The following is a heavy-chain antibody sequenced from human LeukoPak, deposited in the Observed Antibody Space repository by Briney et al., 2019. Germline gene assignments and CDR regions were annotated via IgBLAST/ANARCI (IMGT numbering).Heavy chain of an antibody. Sequence: GGSLRPSCAASGFTFDDYGMSWVRQAPGKGLEWVAIISRTSESIFYADSLKGRFTISRDNAKNSLYLQMNGLRAEDTAAYYCARGATDTTRWFDPWGQGTLVIVSS. CDR2: ISRTSESI. J-gene: IGHJ5*02. CDR1: GFTFDDYG. CDR3: ARGATDTTRWFDP. V-gene: IGHV3-21*01. D-gene: IGHD1-7*01.